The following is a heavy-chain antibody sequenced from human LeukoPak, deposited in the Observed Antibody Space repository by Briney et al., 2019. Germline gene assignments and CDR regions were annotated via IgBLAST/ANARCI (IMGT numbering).Heavy chain of an antibody. D-gene: IGHD2-2*01. CDR3: AKRAVVPAAIDY. CDR2: IRYDGSNK. V-gene: IGHV3-30*02. Sequence: GGSLRLSCAASGFTFSSYGMHWVRQAPGKWLEWVAFIRYDGSNKYYADSVKGRFTISRDNSKNTLYLQMNSLRAEDTAVYYCAKRAVVPAAIDYWGQGTLVTVSS. CDR1: GFTFSSYG. J-gene: IGHJ4*02.